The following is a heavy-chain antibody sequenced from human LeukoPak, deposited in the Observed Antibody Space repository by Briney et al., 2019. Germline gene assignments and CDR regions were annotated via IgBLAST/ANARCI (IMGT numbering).Heavy chain of an antibody. D-gene: IGHD2-15*01. V-gene: IGHV4-59*12. CDR3: ARTDCSGGSCYLKFGLRFDY. J-gene: IGHJ4*02. CDR2: IYYSGST. Sequence: SETLSLTCTVSGGSISSYYWSWIRQPPGKGLEWIGYIYYSGSTNYNPSLKSRVTISVDTSKNQFSLKLSSVTAADTAVYYCARTDCSGGSCYLKFGLRFDYWGQGTLVTVSS. CDR1: GGSISSYY.